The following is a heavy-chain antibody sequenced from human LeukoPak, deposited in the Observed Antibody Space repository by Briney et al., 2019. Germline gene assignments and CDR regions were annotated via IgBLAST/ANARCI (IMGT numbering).Heavy chain of an antibody. CDR1: GGSISSGSYY. CDR2: IYTGGST. Sequence: PSQTLSLTCTVSGGSISSGSYYWSWIRQPAGKGLEWIGRIYTGGSTNYNPSLKSRVTISVDTSKNQFSLKLSSVTAADTAVYHCARDLDGSGYYYVYWGQGTLVTVSS. J-gene: IGHJ4*02. CDR3: ARDLDGSGYYYVY. D-gene: IGHD3-22*01. V-gene: IGHV4-61*02.